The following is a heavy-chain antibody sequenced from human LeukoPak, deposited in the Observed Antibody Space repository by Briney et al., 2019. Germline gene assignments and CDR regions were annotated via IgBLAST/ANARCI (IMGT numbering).Heavy chain of an antibody. D-gene: IGHD3-16*02. CDR2: INPISGAT. CDR3: ARLPYRDGVAQDY. Sequence: ASVKVSCKTSVYTFTRYYMQWVRQAPGHGLEWMGIINPISGATDYAQKFQGRVTMTRDTSPSTVYMELSSLRSEDTAMYYCARLPYRDGVAQDYWGQGTLVTVSP. V-gene: IGHV1-46*01. CDR1: VYTFTRYY. J-gene: IGHJ4*02.